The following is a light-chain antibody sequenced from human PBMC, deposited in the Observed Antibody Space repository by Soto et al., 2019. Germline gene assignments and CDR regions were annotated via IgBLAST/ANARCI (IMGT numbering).Light chain of an antibody. CDR2: EVT. Sequence: QSALTQPASVSGSPGQSITISCTGTSSDFGGFNHVSWYRHHPGKAPKLIIYEVTYRPSGVSNRFSGSKSGYTASLTISGLQAEDEADYYCNSQTSSGIRVFGTGTKVTVL. V-gene: IGLV2-14*01. CDR1: SSDFGGFNH. J-gene: IGLJ1*01. CDR3: NSQTSSGIRV.